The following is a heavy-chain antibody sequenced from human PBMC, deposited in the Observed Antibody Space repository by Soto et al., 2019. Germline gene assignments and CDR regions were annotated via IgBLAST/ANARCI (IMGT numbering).Heavy chain of an antibody. Sequence: PGGSLRLSCAASGFTFSNAWMSWVRQAPGKGLEWVGRIKSKTDGGTTDYAAPVKGRFTISRDDSKNTLYLQMNSLKTEDTAVYYCTTGIQPTSLFGELYLIDYWGQGTLVTVSS. CDR1: GFTFSNAW. CDR3: TTGIQPTSLFGELYLIDY. D-gene: IGHD3-10*02. CDR2: IKSKTDGGTT. V-gene: IGHV3-15*01. J-gene: IGHJ4*02.